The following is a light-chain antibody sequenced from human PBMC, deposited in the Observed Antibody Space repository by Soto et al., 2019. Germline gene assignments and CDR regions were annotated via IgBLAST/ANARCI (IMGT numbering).Light chain of an antibody. CDR1: QSIGGW. V-gene: IGKV1-5*03. CDR2: KAS. J-gene: IGKJ4*01. Sequence: DIQMTQSPSTLSASVGDRVTITCRASQSIGGWLAWYQQKPGKAPNLLVYKASTLESGVPSRFSGSGSGTEFTLIISNLHPDDLATYYCQQYHSFPVTFGGGTKVEIK. CDR3: QQYHSFPVT.